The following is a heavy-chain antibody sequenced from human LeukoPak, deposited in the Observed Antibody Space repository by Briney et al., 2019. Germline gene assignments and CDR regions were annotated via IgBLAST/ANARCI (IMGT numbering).Heavy chain of an antibody. CDR2: ISGSRGRT. J-gene: IGHJ4*02. V-gene: IGHV3-23*01. CDR1: GFTFSSYA. CDR3: AKNIDTWEQCDH. Sequence: PGGSLRLSCAASGFTFSSYAMSWVRQSPGKGLDWVSTISGSRGRTYYADSVKGRFPISRDNSKNTLYLQMNTLRAEDTAVYYCAKNIDTWEQCDHWGQGTLVTVSS. D-gene: IGHD1-26*01.